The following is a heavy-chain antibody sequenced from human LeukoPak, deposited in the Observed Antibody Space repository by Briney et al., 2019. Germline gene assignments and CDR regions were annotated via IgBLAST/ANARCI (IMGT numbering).Heavy chain of an antibody. J-gene: IGHJ4*02. Sequence: GGSLRLSCAASGFTFSSYGMHWVRQAPGKGLEWVAFIRYDGSNKYYADSVKGRFTISRDNSKNMLYLQMNSLRAEDTAVYYCAKVDIVVVPAAEKIDYWGQGTLVTVSP. CDR3: AKVDIVVVPAAEKIDY. CDR2: IRYDGSNK. V-gene: IGHV3-30*02. CDR1: GFTFSSYG. D-gene: IGHD2-2*01.